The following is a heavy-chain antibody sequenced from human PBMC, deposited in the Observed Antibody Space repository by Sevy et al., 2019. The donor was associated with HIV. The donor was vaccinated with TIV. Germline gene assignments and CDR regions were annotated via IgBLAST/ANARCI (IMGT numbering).Heavy chain of an antibody. V-gene: IGHV3-30*18. CDR1: GFTFSSYA. CDR2: ISYDGSNK. J-gene: IGHJ4*02. D-gene: IGHD4-17*01. Sequence: GGSLRLSCAASGFTFSSYAMHWVRQAPGKGLEWVAVISYDGSNKYYADSVKGRFTISRDNSKNTLYLQMNSRRAEDTAVYYCAKDPSPDYGDYGGPYYFDYWGQGTLVTVSS. CDR3: AKDPSPDYGDYGGPYYFDY.